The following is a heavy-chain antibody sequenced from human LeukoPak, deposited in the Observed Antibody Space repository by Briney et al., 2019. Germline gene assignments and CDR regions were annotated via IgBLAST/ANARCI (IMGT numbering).Heavy chain of an antibody. Sequence: GGSLRLSCAASGFTFSSYGMHWVRQAPGKGLEWVAFIRYDGSNKYYADSVKGRFTISRDNAKNSLYLQMNSLRAEDTAVYYCATSRGSWPDYFDYWGQGTLVTVSS. CDR2: IRYDGSNK. CDR3: ATSRGSWPDYFDY. V-gene: IGHV3-30*02. CDR1: GFTFSSYG. D-gene: IGHD6-13*01. J-gene: IGHJ4*02.